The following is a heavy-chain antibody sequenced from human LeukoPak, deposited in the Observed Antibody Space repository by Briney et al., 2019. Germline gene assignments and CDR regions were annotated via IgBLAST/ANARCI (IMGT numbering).Heavy chain of an antibody. J-gene: IGHJ4*02. D-gene: IGHD3-22*01. Sequence: ASVKVSCKASGYTFTSYGISWVRQAPGQGLEWMGWISAYNGNTNYAQKLRGRVTMTTDTSTSTAYMELRSLRSDDTAVYYCATVIRGYYDSSGYYLRYFDYWGQGTLVTVSS. V-gene: IGHV1-18*01. CDR3: ATVIRGYYDSSGYYLRYFDY. CDR1: GYTFTSYG. CDR2: ISAYNGNT.